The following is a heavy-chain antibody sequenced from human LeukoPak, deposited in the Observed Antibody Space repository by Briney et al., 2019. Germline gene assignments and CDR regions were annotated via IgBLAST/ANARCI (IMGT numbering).Heavy chain of an antibody. J-gene: IGHJ6*03. CDR3: AKDLEELYYYYYMDV. Sequence: GGSLRLSCAASGFTFSSYSMNWVRQAPGKGLEWVSSISSSSSYIYYADSVKGRFTISRDNAKNSLYLQMNSLRAEDTAVYYCAKDLEELYYYYYMDVWGKGTTVTVSS. D-gene: IGHD1-7*01. CDR1: GFTFSSYS. CDR2: ISSSSSYI. V-gene: IGHV3-21*01.